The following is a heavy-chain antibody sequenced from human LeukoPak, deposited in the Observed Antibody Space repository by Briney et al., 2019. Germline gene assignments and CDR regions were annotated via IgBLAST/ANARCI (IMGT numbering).Heavy chain of an antibody. Sequence: PSQTLSLTCTVSGGAISSGGYYCSWIRQHPGKGLEWIGYIYCSGSTYYNPSLKSRVTISVDTSKNQFSLKLSSVTAADTAVYYCARARFRELSKPYFDYWGQGTLVTVSS. J-gene: IGHJ4*02. CDR3: ARARFRELSKPYFDY. D-gene: IGHD3-10*01. V-gene: IGHV4-31*03. CDR2: IYCSGST. CDR1: GGAISSGGYY.